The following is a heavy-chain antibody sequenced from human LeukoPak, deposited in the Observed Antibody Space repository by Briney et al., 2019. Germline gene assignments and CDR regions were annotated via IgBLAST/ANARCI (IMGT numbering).Heavy chain of an antibody. V-gene: IGHV1-46*01. CDR1: GYTFTSYY. Sequence: ASVKVSCEASGYTFTSYYMHWVRQAHGQGLEWMGIINPSGGSTSYAQKFQGRVTMTRDTSTSTVYMELSSLRSEDTAVYYCARGTGVYGDAFDIWGQGTMVTVSS. CDR2: INPSGGST. J-gene: IGHJ3*02. D-gene: IGHD2-8*01. CDR3: ARGTGVYGDAFDI.